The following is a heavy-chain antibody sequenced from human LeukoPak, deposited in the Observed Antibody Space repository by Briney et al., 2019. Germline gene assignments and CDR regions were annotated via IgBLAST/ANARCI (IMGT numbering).Heavy chain of an antibody. CDR3: ATYRQVLLPFES. J-gene: IGHJ4*02. CDR1: GFTFSSYA. D-gene: IGHD2-8*02. CDR2: ISGSGGST. V-gene: IGHV3-23*01. Sequence: GGSLRLSCAASGFTFSSYAMSWVRQAPGKGLEWVSAISGSGGSTYYADSVKGRFTISRDNSKNTLYLQMNSLRAEDTAIYYCATYRQVLLPFESWDQGTLVTVSS.